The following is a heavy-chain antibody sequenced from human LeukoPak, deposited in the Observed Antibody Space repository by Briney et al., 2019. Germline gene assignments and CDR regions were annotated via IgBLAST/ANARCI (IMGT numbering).Heavy chain of an antibody. J-gene: IGHJ4*02. D-gene: IGHD6-13*01. CDR2: VSSNGGTT. CDR3: VKGQLHQLVSNFDY. Sequence: GAPRVSCLAPGFTFIVYARHSGRQAPGKGLEYVSAVSSNGGTTYYADSVKGRFTISRDNSKNTLYLQMSSLRVEDTSIYYCVKGQLHQLVSNFDYWGQGTLVTVSS. CDR1: GFTFIVYA. V-gene: IGHV3-64D*06.